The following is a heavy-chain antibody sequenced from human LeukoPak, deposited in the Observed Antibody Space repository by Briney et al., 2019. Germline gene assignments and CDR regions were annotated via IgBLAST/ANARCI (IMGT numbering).Heavy chain of an antibody. Sequence: GGSLRLSCAASGFNFDKYNMNWVRQAPGKGLEWVSSISSSSGYIYYADSVKGRFTISRDNAKNSLYLQMNSLRAEDTAVYYCARARGGSGSYPAYFDYWGQGTLVTVSS. CDR3: ARARGGSGSYPAYFDY. D-gene: IGHD1-26*01. J-gene: IGHJ4*02. CDR1: GFNFDKYN. V-gene: IGHV3-21*01. CDR2: ISSSSGYI.